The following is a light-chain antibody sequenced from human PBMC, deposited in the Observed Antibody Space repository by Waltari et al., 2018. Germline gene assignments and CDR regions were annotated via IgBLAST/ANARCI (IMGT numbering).Light chain of an antibody. Sequence: SYVLTQPPSVSVAPGQTARITCGGNNIGTKGGHWSQQKPGQAPGLVVYDDSARPSGISERFSGSNSGNTATLTFTRVEAGDEADYYCQVWDTSSDQVVFGGGTKLTVL. CDR2: DDS. CDR1: NIGTKG. V-gene: IGLV3-21*02. J-gene: IGLJ3*02. CDR3: QVWDTSSDQVV.